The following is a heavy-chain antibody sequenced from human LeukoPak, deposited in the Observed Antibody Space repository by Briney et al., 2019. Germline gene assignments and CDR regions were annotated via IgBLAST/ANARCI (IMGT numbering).Heavy chain of an antibody. V-gene: IGHV3-23*01. CDR1: GFTFSSYA. CDR3: ANSLDYGGKKYFDY. J-gene: IGHJ4*02. D-gene: IGHD4-23*01. CDR2: ISGSGGST. Sequence: PGGSLRLSCAASGFTFSSYAMSWVRQAPGKWLEWVSAISGSGGSTYYADSVKGRFTISRDNSKNTLYLQMNSLRAEDTAVYYCANSLDYGGKKYFDYWGQGTLVTVSS.